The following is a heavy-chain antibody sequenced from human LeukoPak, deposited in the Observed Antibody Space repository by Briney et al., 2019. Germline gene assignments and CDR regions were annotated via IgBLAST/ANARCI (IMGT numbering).Heavy chain of an antibody. CDR1: GFTFSNAW. J-gene: IGHJ6*04. V-gene: IGHV3-15*01. Sequence: GGSLRLSCAASGFTFSNAWMSWVRQAPGKGLEWVGRIKGKTDGGTTDYAAPVKGRFTISRDDSKNTLYLQMNSLKTEDTAVYYCTTVKYQLGYYYYGMDVWGKGTTVTVSS. CDR3: TTVKYQLGYYYYGMDV. CDR2: IKGKTDGGTT. D-gene: IGHD2-2*01.